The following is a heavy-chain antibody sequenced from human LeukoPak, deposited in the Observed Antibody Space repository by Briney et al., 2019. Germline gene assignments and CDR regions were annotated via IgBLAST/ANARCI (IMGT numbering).Heavy chain of an antibody. CDR1: GGTFHSYI. CDR2: IVPIIGTA. CDR3: ARDQRPSCLGGICYSGDY. Sequence: SVKVSSKASGGTFHSYIVTWVRQAPGQGLEWMGGIVPIIGTANYAQKFQGRVTITADDSTSTAYMELRSLRSEDTAIYYCARDQRPSCLGGICYSGDYWGQGTLVTVTS. V-gene: IGHV1-69*13. D-gene: IGHD2-15*01. J-gene: IGHJ4*02.